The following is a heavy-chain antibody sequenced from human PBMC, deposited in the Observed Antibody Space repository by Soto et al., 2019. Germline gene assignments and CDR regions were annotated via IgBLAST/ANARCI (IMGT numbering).Heavy chain of an antibody. CDR3: ARALGYAFDI. CDR2: IYYSGST. Sequence: SETLSLTCTVSGGSISSGGYYWSWIRQHPGKGLEWIGYIYYSGSTYYNPSLKSRVTISRDNSKNTLYLQMGSLRAEDMAVYYCARALGYAFDIWGQGTMVPVS. D-gene: IGHD7-27*01. V-gene: IGHV4-31*03. J-gene: IGHJ3*02. CDR1: GGSISSGGYY.